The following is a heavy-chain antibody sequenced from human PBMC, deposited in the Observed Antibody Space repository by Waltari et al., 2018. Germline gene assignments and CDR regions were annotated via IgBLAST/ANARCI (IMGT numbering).Heavy chain of an antibody. CDR1: GGSISGHY. CDR3: ARDHVWDYRTLVAFDS. CDR2: IYTTTGGT. V-gene: IGHV4-4*07. Sequence: QVQLQESGPGLLKPSETLSLTCTVSGGSISGHYWSWIRQPAGKGLEWIGRIYTTTGGTKYSPSRRSRVTISVDTSKNQFSLRLTSVTAADTAVYYCARDHVWDYRTLVAFDSWGQGTMVTVSS. J-gene: IGHJ3*02. D-gene: IGHD1-7*01.